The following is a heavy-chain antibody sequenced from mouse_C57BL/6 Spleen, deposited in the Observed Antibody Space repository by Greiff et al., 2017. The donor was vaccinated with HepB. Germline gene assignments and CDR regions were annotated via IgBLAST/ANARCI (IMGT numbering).Heavy chain of an antibody. J-gene: IGHJ2*01. CDR1: GYAFSSSW. Sequence: VKLMESGPELVKPGASVKISCKASGYAFSSSWMNWVKQRPGKGLEWIGRIYPGDGDTNYNGKFKGKATLTADKSSSTAYMQLSSLTSEDSAVYFCASGITTVVVDYWGQGTTLTVSS. V-gene: IGHV1-82*01. CDR2: IYPGDGDT. CDR3: ASGITTVVVDY. D-gene: IGHD1-1*01.